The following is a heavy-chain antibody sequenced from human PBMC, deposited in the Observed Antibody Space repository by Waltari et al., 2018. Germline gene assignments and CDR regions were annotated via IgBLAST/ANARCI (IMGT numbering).Heavy chain of an antibody. CDR3: ASLPFDFWTGYTFDY. D-gene: IGHD3-3*01. CDR2: FDPEDGDT. CDR1: GYTSTELS. Sequence: QVQLIQSGAEVKEPGASVKVSCKVSGYTSTELSIHWVRQAPGKGLEWMGGFDPEDGDTMYAQKFQGRVTMTVDTSRDTAYMELSSLRSGDTAVYYCASLPFDFWTGYTFDYWGQGTLVTVSS. V-gene: IGHV1-24*01. J-gene: IGHJ4*02.